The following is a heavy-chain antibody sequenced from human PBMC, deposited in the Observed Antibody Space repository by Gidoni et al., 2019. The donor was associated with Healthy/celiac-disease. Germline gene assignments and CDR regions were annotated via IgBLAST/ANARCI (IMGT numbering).Heavy chain of an antibody. CDR1: GFTFSSYS. J-gene: IGHJ6*02. CDR2: ISSSSSYI. Sequence: EVQLVESGGGLVKPGGSLRLSCAASGFTFSSYSMNWVRQAPGKGLEWVSSISSSSSYIYYADSVKGRFTISRDNAKNSLYLQMNSLRAEDTAVYYCARDQWYYYDSSGYPTPTIYYGMDVWGQGTTVTVSS. CDR3: ARDQWYYYDSSGYPTPTIYYGMDV. D-gene: IGHD3-22*01. V-gene: IGHV3-21*01.